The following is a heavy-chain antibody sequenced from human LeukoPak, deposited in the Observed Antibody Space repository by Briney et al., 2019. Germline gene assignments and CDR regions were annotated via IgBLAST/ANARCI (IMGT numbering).Heavy chain of an antibody. D-gene: IGHD1-26*01. CDR2: ISSSSSYI. Sequence: RGSLRLSCAASGFTFSSYSMNWVRQAPGKGLEWVSSISSSSSYIYYADSVKGRFTISRDNAKNSLYLQMNSLRAEDTAVYYCARSRRGWELLSYWGQGTLVTVSS. J-gene: IGHJ4*02. CDR3: ARSRRGWELLSY. V-gene: IGHV3-21*01. CDR1: GFTFSSYS.